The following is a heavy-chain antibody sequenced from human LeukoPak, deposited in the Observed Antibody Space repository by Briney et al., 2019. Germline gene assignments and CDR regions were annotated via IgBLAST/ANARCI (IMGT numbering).Heavy chain of an antibody. J-gene: IGHJ5*02. CDR3: ARDGTFTIHGWFDP. V-gene: IGHV3-48*04. Sequence: GGSLRLSCAASGFTFSSYSMNWVRQAPGKGLEWVSYISSSSSTIYYADSVRGRFTISRGNAKNSLYLQMNSLRAEDTAVYYCARDGTFTIHGWFDPWGQGTLVTVSS. CDR2: ISSSSSTI. CDR1: GFTFSSYS. D-gene: IGHD3-10*01.